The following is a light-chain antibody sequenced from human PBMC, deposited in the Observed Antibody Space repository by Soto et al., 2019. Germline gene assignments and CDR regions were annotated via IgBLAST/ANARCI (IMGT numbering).Light chain of an antibody. Sequence: EIVMTQTPLSLSVTPGQPASISCKSSQSLLHSDGKTYLYWYLQKPGQTPQLLIYDVSYRFSGVPDRFSGSGSGTDFTLKISRVEAEDVGVYYCMKSIQLGALGQGTKVDIK. CDR3: MKSIQLGA. CDR2: DVS. CDR1: QSLLHSDGKTY. V-gene: IGKV2D-29*01. J-gene: IGKJ1*01.